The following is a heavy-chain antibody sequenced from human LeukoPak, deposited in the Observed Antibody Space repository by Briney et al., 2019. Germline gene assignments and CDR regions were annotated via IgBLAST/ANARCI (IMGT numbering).Heavy chain of an antibody. Sequence: ASVKVSCKVSGYTFTDYFMHWVQQAPGKGLEWMGLVDPEDGETIYAEKFQGRVTITADTSTDTAYMELSSLRSEDTAVYYCATATTVTGPLDAFDIWGQGTMVTVSS. CDR2: VDPEDGET. J-gene: IGHJ3*02. D-gene: IGHD4-11*01. V-gene: IGHV1-69-2*01. CDR1: GYTFTDYF. CDR3: ATATTVTGPLDAFDI.